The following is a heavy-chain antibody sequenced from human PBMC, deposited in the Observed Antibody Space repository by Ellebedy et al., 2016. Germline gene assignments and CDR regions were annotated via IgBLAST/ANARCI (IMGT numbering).Heavy chain of an antibody. CDR1: GYTLTELS. V-gene: IGHV1-24*01. CDR2: FDPEDGET. CDR3: ATDKANNNWFDP. J-gene: IGHJ5*02. Sequence: ASVKVSCXVSGYTLTELSMHWVRQAPGKGLEWMGGFDPEDGETIYAQKFQGRVTMTEDTSTDTAYMELSSLRSEDTAVYYCATDKANNNWFDPWGQGTLVTVSS.